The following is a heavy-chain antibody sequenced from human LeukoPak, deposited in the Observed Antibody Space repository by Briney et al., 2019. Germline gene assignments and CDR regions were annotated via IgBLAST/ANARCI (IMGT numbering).Heavy chain of an antibody. V-gene: IGHV3-23*01. CDR1: GFTFSTYG. D-gene: IGHD5-12*01. CDR3: AKDLRRGYVGLNAFDV. J-gene: IGHJ6*02. Sequence: GGSLRLSCAASGFTFSTYGMSWVRQAPGKGLEWVSSISGIGARTYTADSVKGRFTISRDHSNNTLSLQMMSLRVADTAIYYCAKDLRRGYVGLNAFDVWGQGTTVIVSS. CDR2: ISGIGART.